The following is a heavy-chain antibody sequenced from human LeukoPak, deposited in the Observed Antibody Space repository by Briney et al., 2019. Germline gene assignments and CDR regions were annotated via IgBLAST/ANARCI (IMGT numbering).Heavy chain of an antibody. CDR2: ISASGGST. D-gene: IGHD3-3*01. CDR1: GFTFSNFV. Sequence: GGSLRLSCAASGFTFSNFVISWVRQAPGKGPERVSGISASGGSTYYADSVRGRFTISRDNSKNTLYLQMNSLRAEDTAVYYCAIRNYWGQGTLVTVSS. CDR3: AIRNY. J-gene: IGHJ4*02. V-gene: IGHV3-23*01.